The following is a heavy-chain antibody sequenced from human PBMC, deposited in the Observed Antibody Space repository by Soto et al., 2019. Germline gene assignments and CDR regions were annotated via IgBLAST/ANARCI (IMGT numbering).Heavy chain of an antibody. V-gene: IGHV4-59*01. CDR1: GGSISSDY. D-gene: IGHD1-26*01. CDR2: IYYSGST. Sequence: PSEILSLTCTVSGGSISSDYWSWIRLPPWKGLEWIGYIYYSGSTNYNPSLKSRVTISVDTSKNQFSLKLSSVTAADTAVYYCARGPGVGATSYYYYGMDVWGQATTVTAS. J-gene: IGHJ6*02. CDR3: ARGPGVGATSYYYYGMDV.